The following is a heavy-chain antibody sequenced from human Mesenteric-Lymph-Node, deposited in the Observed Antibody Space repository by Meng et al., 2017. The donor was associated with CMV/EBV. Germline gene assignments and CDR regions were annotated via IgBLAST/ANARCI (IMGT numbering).Heavy chain of an antibody. D-gene: IGHD3-16*02. CDR1: GYTFTSYG. CDR3: ARGVGIVGNAFDI. CDR2: ISAYNGNT. J-gene: IGHJ3*02. V-gene: IGHV1-18*01. Sequence: ASVKVSCKASGYTFTSYGISWVRQAPGQGLEWMGWISAYNGNTNYAQKLQGRVTMTRNTSISTAYMELSSLRSGDTAVYYCARGVGIVGNAFDIWGQGTMVTVSS.